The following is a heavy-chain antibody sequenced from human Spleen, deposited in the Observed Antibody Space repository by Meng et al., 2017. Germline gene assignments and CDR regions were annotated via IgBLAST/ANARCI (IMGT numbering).Heavy chain of an antibody. CDR2: IRSGGGT. D-gene: IGHD3-22*01. V-gene: IGHV3-23*01. CDR3: AKVRYYYDSGGSFFDY. J-gene: IGHJ4*02. CDR1: GFTFSSYA. Sequence: GESLKISCAASGFTFSSYAMSWVRQAPGKGLEWVSGIRSGGGTYYADSVKGRFSVSRDNSKNTLYLQMNSLRAEDTAVYYCAKVRYYYDSGGSFFDYWGQGTLVTVSS.